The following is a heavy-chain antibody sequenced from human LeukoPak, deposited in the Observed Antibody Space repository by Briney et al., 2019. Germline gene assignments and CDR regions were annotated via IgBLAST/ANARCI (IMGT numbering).Heavy chain of an antibody. CDR2: INPNSGGT. D-gene: IGHD2-8*01. CDR3: ATRNLQMSSNCTNGVCYYGGYWYFDL. V-gene: IGHV1-2*02. J-gene: IGHJ2*01. CDR1: GYTFTGYY. Sequence: GASVKVSCKASGYTFTGYYMHWVRQAPGQGLEWMGWINPNSGGTNYAQKFQGRVTMTRDTSISTAYMELSRLRSDDTAVYYCATRNLQMSSNCTNGVCYYGGYWYFDLWGRGTLVTVSS.